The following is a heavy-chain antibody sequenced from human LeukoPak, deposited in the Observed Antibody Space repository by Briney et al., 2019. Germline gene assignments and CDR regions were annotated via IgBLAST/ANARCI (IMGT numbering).Heavy chain of an antibody. J-gene: IGHJ4*02. D-gene: IGHD3-22*01. CDR2: INATNGNT. V-gene: IGHV1-18*01. CDR3: ARVAHCYDSRGYYYGLFD. CDR1: GYTFTSYD. Sequence: ASVKVSCKASGYTFTSYDISWVRQAPGQGLEWMGWINATNGNTNYAQKFQGRVTMTTDTSTNTAYMELRRLTSDDTAVYYGARVAHCYDSRGYYYGLFDWGQGTLVTVSS.